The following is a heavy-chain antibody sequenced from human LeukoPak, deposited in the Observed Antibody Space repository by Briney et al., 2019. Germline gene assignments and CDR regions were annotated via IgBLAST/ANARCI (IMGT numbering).Heavy chain of an antibody. D-gene: IGHD6-13*01. V-gene: IGHV3-30*02. CDR3: AKAVGYSSSYLGY. CDR2: IWFEGRNI. J-gene: IGHJ4*02. CDR1: GFTFSSYG. Sequence: GGSLRLSCAASGFTFSSYGMHWVRQAPGKGLEWVAFIWFEGRNIYYADSVKGRFTISRDNSKNTLYLQMNSLRAEDTAVYYCAKAVGYSSSYLGYWGQGTLVTVSS.